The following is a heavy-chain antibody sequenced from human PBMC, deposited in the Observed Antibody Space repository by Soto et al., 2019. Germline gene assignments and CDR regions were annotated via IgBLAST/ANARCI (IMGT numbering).Heavy chain of an antibody. Sequence: PSETLSLTCTVSGGSVSSGSYYWSWIRQPPGKGLEWIGYIYYSGSTNYNPSLKSRVTISVDTSKNQFSVKLSSVTAADTAVYYCARDFEVRDPYGNYYYPMAVWGQGTTVTVSS. CDR1: GGSVSSGSYY. CDR3: ARDFEVRDPYGNYYYPMAV. D-gene: IGHD3-10*01. J-gene: IGHJ6*02. CDR2: IYYSGST. V-gene: IGHV4-61*01.